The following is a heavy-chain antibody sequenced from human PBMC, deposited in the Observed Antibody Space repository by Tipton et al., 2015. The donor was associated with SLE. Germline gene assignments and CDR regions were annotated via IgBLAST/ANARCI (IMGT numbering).Heavy chain of an antibody. CDR3: AREDYDESGYYRSNWFDP. V-gene: IGHV1-2*05. Sequence: QSGAEVKEPGASVKVSCKASGYSFTDYYMHWVRQVPGQGFEWMGRINPHNGATNYAQSFQGRVTMTRATSVNTAYMDLTRLTSDDTGVYYCAREDYDESGYYRSNWFDPWGQGTLVTVSS. J-gene: IGHJ5*02. CDR1: GYSFTDYY. D-gene: IGHD3-22*01. CDR2: INPHNGAT.